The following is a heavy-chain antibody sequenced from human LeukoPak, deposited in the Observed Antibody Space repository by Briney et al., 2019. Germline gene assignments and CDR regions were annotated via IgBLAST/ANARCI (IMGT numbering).Heavy chain of an antibody. D-gene: IGHD4-11*01. V-gene: IGHV1-18*01. J-gene: IGHJ4*02. CDR1: GYTFTSYG. Sequence: ASVKVSCKASGYTFTSYGISWVRQAPGQGLEWMGWISAYNGNTNYAQKLRGRVTMTTDTSTSTAYMELRSLRSDDTAVYYCARDPHAARDYSSGVFDYWGQGTLVTVSS. CDR3: ARDPHAARDYSSGVFDY. CDR2: ISAYNGNT.